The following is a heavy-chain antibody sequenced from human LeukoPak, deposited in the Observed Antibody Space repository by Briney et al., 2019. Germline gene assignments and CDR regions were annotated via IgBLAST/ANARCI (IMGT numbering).Heavy chain of an antibody. CDR2: INPSGGST. CDR1: GGTFSSYA. D-gene: IGHD6-6*01. CDR3: ARRTAQLVLDY. V-gene: IGHV1-46*01. J-gene: IGHJ4*02. Sequence: GASVKVSCKASGGTFSSYAISWVRQAPGQGLEWMGIINPSGGSTSYAQKFQGRVTMTRDMSTSTVYMELSSLRSEDMAVYYCARRTAQLVLDYWGQGTLVTVSS.